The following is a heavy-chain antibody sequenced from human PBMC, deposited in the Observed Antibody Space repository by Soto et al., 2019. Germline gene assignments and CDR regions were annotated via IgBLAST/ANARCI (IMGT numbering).Heavy chain of an antibody. CDR1: GGSFSGYY. V-gene: IGHV4-34*01. J-gene: IGHJ5*02. D-gene: IGHD2-2*01. Sequence: SETLSLTCAVYGGSFSGYYWSWIRQPPGKGLEWIGEINHSGSTDYNPSLKSRVTISVDTSKNQFSLKLSSVTAADTAVYYCAREGDCSSTSCYQNWFDPWGQGTLVTVS. CDR2: INHSGST. CDR3: AREGDCSSTSCYQNWFDP.